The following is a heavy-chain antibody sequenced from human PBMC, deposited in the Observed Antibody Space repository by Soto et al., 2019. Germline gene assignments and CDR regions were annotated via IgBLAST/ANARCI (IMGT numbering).Heavy chain of an antibody. CDR1: GFTFSDHY. J-gene: IGHJ4*02. CDR2: IRNKSNSYNT. V-gene: IGHV3-72*01. Sequence: EVQLVESGGGLVQPGGSLRLSCAASGFTFSDHYMEWVRQAPGKGLEWVGRIRNKSNSYNTEYAASVKGRFTISRDDSRSSLYLQMNSPKPEDTAVFYCARYSGSYSRGLDYWGQGTPVIVSS. CDR3: ARYSGSYSRGLDY. D-gene: IGHD1-26*01.